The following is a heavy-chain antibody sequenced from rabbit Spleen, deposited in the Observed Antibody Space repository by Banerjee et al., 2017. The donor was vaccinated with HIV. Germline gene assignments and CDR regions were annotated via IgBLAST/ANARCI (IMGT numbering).Heavy chain of an antibody. Sequence: QEQLEESGGDLVKPEGSLTLTCTASGFSFSSTYWIFWVRQAPGKGLEWIGCIYTYYGSTYYASWAKGRFTISKTSSTTVTLQVTSLTAADTATYFCARDAGTSFSSYGMDLWGPGTLVTVS. CDR1: GFSFSSTYW. V-gene: IGHV1S45*01. CDR3: ARDAGTSFSSYGMDL. CDR2: IYTYYGST. J-gene: IGHJ6*01. D-gene: IGHD8-1*01.